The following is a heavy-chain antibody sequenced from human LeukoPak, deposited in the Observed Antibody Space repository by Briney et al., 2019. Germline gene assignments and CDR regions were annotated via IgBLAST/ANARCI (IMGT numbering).Heavy chain of an antibody. CDR1: GFTFSDYY. Sequence: GGSLRLFCAASGFTFSDYYMSWIRQAPGKGLEWVSYISSSGSTIYYADSVKGRFTISRDNAKNSLYLQMNSLRAEDTAVYYCARDRQGDSFYDFWSGYYPAYYYYYMDVWGKGTTVTVSS. CDR3: ARDRQGDSFYDFWSGYYPAYYYYYMDV. D-gene: IGHD3-3*01. CDR2: ISSSGSTI. V-gene: IGHV3-11*04. J-gene: IGHJ6*03.